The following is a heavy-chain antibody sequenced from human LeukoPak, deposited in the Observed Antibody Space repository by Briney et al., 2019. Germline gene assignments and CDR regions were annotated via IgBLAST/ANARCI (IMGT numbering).Heavy chain of an antibody. CDR3: ARVVRFGYSGGYDY. D-gene: IGHD5-12*01. CDR1: GYTFTGYY. J-gene: IGHJ4*02. V-gene: IGHV1-2*06. Sequence: ASVKVSCKASGYTFTGYYMHWVRQAPGQGLEWMGRINPNSGGTNYAQKFQGRVTMTMDTSISTAYMELSRLRSDDTAVYYCARVVRFGYSGGYDYWGQGTLVTVSS. CDR2: INPNSGGT.